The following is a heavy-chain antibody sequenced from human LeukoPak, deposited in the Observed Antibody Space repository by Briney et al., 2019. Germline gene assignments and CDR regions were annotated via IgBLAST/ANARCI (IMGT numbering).Heavy chain of an antibody. CDR3: ARHRSVGELFDDY. Sequence: SETLSLTCTVSGGSISSYYWSWIRQPPGKGLEWIGYIYYSGSTNYNPSLKSRVTISVDTSKNQFSLKLSSVTAADTAVYYYARHRSVGELFDDYWGQGTLVTVSS. CDR2: IYYSGST. J-gene: IGHJ4*02. D-gene: IGHD3-10*01. V-gene: IGHV4-59*08. CDR1: GGSISSYY.